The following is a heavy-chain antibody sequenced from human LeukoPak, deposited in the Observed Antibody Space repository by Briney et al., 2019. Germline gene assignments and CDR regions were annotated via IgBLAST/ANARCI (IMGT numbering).Heavy chain of an antibody. V-gene: IGHV4-34*01. J-gene: IGHJ3*02. CDR1: GGSFSGYY. CDR3: ARWDYYDSGSAFDI. Sequence: SETLSLTCAVYGGSFSGYYWSWIRQPPGKGLEWIGEINHSGSTNYNPSLKSRVTISVDTSKNQFSLKLSSVTAADTAVYYCARWDYYDSGSAFDIWGQGTMVTVSS. CDR2: INHSGST. D-gene: IGHD3-10*01.